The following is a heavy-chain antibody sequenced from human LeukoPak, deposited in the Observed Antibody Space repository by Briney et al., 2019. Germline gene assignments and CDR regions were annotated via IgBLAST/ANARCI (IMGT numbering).Heavy chain of an antibody. J-gene: IGHJ4*02. Sequence: GASVKVSCKASGYTFTGYYIHWVRQAPGQALEWMEWISPNSGGTNYVQKFQGRVTMTRDTSISTAYMELTRLTSDDTAMYYCARAGEEYTSTWYGAYWGQGTLVTVSS. CDR2: ISPNSGGT. CDR1: GYTFTGYY. V-gene: IGHV1-2*02. D-gene: IGHD6-13*01. CDR3: ARAGEEYTSTWYGAY.